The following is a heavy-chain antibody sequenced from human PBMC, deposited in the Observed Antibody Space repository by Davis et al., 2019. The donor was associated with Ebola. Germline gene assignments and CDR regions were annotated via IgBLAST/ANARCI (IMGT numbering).Heavy chain of an antibody. CDR2: IWYDGSNK. Sequence: GESLKISCAASGFTFSSYGMHWVRQAPGKGLEWVAVIWYDGSNKYYADSVKGRFTISRDNSKNTLYLQMNSLRAEDTAVYYCARDRLYYDVGWFDPWGQGTLVTVSS. D-gene: IGHD3-10*02. J-gene: IGHJ5*02. CDR1: GFTFSSYG. V-gene: IGHV3-33*01. CDR3: ARDRLYYDVGWFDP.